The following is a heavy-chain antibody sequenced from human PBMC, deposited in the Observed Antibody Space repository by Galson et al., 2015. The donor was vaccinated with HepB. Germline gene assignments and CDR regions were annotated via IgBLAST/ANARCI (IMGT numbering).Heavy chain of an antibody. CDR3: TRHSGAVASPNWFDP. Sequence: SLRLSCAASGFTFSGSAMHWVRQASGKGLEWVGRIRSKANSYATAYAASVKGRFTISRDDSKNTAYLQMNSQKTEDTAVYYCTRHSGAVASPNWFDPWGQGTLVTVSS. J-gene: IGHJ5*02. CDR2: IRSKANSYAT. CDR1: GFTFSGSA. D-gene: IGHD6-19*01. V-gene: IGHV3-73*01.